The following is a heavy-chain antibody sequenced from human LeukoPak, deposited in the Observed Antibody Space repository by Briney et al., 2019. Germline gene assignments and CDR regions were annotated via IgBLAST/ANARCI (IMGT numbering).Heavy chain of an antibody. V-gene: IGHV3-21*01. CDR3: ARDLSRGSSGAYYYYGMDV. CDR1: GFTFSSYS. D-gene: IGHD5-12*01. CDR2: ISSSSSYI. J-gene: IGHJ6*02. Sequence: PGGSLRLSCAASGFTFSSYSMNWVRQAPGKGLEWVSCISSSSSYIYYADSVKGRFTISRDNAKNSLYLQMDSLRAEDTAVYYCARDLSRGSSGAYYYYGMDVWGQGTTVTVSS.